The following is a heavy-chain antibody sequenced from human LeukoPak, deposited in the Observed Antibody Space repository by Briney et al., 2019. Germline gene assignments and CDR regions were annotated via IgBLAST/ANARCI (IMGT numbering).Heavy chain of an antibody. CDR3: ASTSGLNAFDI. Sequence: PGGSLRLSCAASGFTFSSYAMHWVRQAPGKGLGYVSAISSNGGSTYYANSVKGRFTISRDNSKNTLYLQMGSLRAEDMAVYYCASTSGLNAFDIWGQGTMVTVSS. V-gene: IGHV3-64*01. J-gene: IGHJ3*02. CDR1: GFTFSSYA. CDR2: ISSNGGST. D-gene: IGHD1-26*01.